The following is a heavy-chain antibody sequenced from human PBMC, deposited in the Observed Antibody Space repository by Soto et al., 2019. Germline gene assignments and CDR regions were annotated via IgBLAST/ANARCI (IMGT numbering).Heavy chain of an antibody. J-gene: IGHJ4*02. CDR2: IYYSGST. Sequence: SETLSLTCTVSGGSISSYYWSWIRQPPGKGLEWIGYIYYSGSTNYNPSLKSRVTISVDTSKNQFSLKLSSVTAADTAVYYCAVGDSGSYGTEFDYWGQGTLVTVSS. V-gene: IGHV4-59*01. CDR1: GGSISSYY. CDR3: AVGDSGSYGTEFDY. D-gene: IGHD1-26*01.